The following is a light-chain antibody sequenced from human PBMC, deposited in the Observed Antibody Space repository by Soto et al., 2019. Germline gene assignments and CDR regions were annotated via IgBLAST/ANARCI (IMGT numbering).Light chain of an antibody. CDR3: QQHSHWPPWT. V-gene: IGKV3D-20*02. CDR2: GAS. CDR1: QSVSSNY. Sequence: EIVLTQSPGTLPLSPGERATLSCRASQSVSSNYLAWYQQKPGQAPRLLIYGASNRATDIPARFSGSGSGTDFTLTISKLEPEDFAVYYCQQHSHWPPWTFGQGTKVDIK. J-gene: IGKJ1*01.